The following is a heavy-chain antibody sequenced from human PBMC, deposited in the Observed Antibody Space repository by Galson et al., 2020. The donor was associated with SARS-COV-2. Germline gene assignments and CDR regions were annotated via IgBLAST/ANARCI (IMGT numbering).Heavy chain of an antibody. V-gene: IGHV1-2*02. CDR3: ARVTNSGSYWFDP. CDR2: INPNSGGT. Sequence: ASVKVSCKASGYTFTGYYMHWVRQAPGQGLEWMGWINPNSGGTNYAQKFQGRVTMTRDTSITTAYMELSRLRSDDTAVYYCARVTNSGSYWFDPWGQGTLVTVSS. CDR1: GYTFTGYY. J-gene: IGHJ5*02. D-gene: IGHD1-26*01.